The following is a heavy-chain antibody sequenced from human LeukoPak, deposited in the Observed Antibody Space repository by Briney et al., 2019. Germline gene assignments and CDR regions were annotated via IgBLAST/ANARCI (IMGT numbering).Heavy chain of an antibody. CDR3: ARDMEQWLVQDWYFDL. J-gene: IGHJ2*01. V-gene: IGHV3-33*08. CDR2: IGYDGRNK. Sequence: GGSLRLSCAASGFTFSNYGMHWVRQAPGKGLEWVAVIGYDGRNKYYADSVKGRFIISRDNSKNTLYLQMNILRAEDTAVYYCARDMEQWLVQDWYFDLWGRGTLVTVSS. CDR1: GFTFSNYG. D-gene: IGHD6-19*01.